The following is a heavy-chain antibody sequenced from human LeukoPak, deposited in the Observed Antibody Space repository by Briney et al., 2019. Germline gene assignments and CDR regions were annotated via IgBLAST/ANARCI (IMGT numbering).Heavy chain of an antibody. CDR2: IRYDRSNK. CDR1: GFTFSSYG. CDR3: ARDYEHYYYMDV. J-gene: IGHJ6*03. V-gene: IGHV3-30*02. Sequence: PGGALRLSCAAPGFTFSSYGMHWVRQAPGKGLEWVAFIRYDRSNKYYAESVKGRFTISRDNSKNTLYLQMNSLRAEDTAVYYCARDYEHYYYMDVWGKGTTVTISS. D-gene: IGHD3-22*01.